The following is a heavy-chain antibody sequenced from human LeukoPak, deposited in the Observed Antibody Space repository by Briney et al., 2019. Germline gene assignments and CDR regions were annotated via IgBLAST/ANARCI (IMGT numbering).Heavy chain of an antibody. CDR2: IYYSGGT. CDR3: ARDRGWPVSYFDL. D-gene: IGHD3-10*01. CDR1: GGSISSYY. J-gene: IGHJ2*01. Sequence: SETLSLTCTVSGGSISSYYWSWIRQPPGKGLEWIGYIYYSGGTNYNPSLKSRVTISVDTSKNQFSLKLSSVTAADTAVYYCARDRGWPVSYFDLWGRGTLVTVSS. V-gene: IGHV4-59*01.